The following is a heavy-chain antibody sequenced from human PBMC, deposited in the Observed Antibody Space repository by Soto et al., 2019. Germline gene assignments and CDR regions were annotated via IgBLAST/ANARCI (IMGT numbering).Heavy chain of an antibody. Sequence: SGPTLVNPTQTLTLTCAFSGFSLSTSGMGVSWIRQPPGKGLEWIGYIYYSGTTNYNPSLKSRVTISVDTSTNQFSLKLSSVTAADTAIYYCARGAYKYYYYGMDVWGQGTTVTVSS. CDR3: ARGAYKYYYYGMDV. V-gene: IGHV4-61*08. J-gene: IGHJ6*02. CDR2: IYYSGTT. CDR1: GFSLSTSGMG. D-gene: IGHD1-1*01.